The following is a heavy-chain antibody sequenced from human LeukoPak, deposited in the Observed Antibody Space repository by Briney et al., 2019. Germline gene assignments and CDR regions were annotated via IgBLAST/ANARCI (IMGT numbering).Heavy chain of an antibody. D-gene: IGHD1-14*01. CDR1: GDSISIGDYR. CDR3: ARDRRAHFDY. Sequence: SETLSLTCSVSGDSISIGDYRWSWIRQSPGKGLEWIGYIYYIGTAYYNPSLRSRVTISVDTSKNQFSLKLSPVTAADTAVYYCARDRRAHFDYWGQGTLVTVSS. J-gene: IGHJ4*02. V-gene: IGHV4-30-4*01. CDR2: IYYIGTA.